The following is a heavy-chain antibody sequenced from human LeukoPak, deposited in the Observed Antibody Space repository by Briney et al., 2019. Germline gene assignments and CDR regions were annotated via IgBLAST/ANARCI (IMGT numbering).Heavy chain of an antibody. V-gene: IGHV5-51*01. D-gene: IGHD5-24*01. CDR3: ARASRDGYNQNFDY. Sequence: GESLKISCKAYGYNFFSNYWIAWVRQMPGQGLEWMGILYPAGSDSIYSPSFQGQVTISADQSISTAYLQWSTLQASDTAMYYCARASRDGYNQNFDYWGQGTQVTVSS. CDR1: GYNFFSNYW. CDR2: LYPAGSDS. J-gene: IGHJ4*02.